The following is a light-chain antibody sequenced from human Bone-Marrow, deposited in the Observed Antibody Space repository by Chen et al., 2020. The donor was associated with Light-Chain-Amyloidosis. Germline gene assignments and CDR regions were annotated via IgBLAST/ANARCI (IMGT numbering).Light chain of an antibody. V-gene: IGLV6-57*01. CDR1: SGSIATNY. CDR3: QSYQGSSQGV. CDR2: EDD. Sequence: NFMLTQPHSVSESPGKTVIISCTRSSGSIATNYVQWYLQRPGSSPTTVIDEDDQRPSGVPDRFSGSIDRSSNSASLTISGLKTEDEADYYCQSYQGSSQGVFGGGTKLTVL. J-gene: IGLJ3*02.